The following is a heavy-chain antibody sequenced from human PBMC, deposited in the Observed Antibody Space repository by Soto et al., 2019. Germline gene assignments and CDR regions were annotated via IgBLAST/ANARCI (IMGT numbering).Heavy chain of an antibody. V-gene: IGHV4-39*01. CDR1: GGSISSSSYY. J-gene: IGHJ6*02. CDR3: TRCAAVAGYWSQRDYYGLDV. Sequence: SETLSLTCTVSGGSISSSSYYWGWIRQPPGKGLEWIGSIYYSGSTYYNPSLKSRVTISVDTSKNQFSLKLSSVTAADTAVYYCTRCAAVAGYWSQRDYYGLDVRGQGTTDPVSS. CDR2: IYYSGST. D-gene: IGHD6-19*01.